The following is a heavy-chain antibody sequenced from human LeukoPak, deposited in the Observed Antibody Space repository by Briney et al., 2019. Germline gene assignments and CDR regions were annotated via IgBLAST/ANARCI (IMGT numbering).Heavy chain of an antibody. CDR2: INHSGST. Sequence: SETLSLTCAVYGGSFSGYYWSWIRQPPGKGLEWIGEINHSGSTHYNPSLKSRVTISVDTSKNQFSLKLSSVTAADTAVYYCARGDDLTGYSSGWFGYWGQGTLVTVSS. V-gene: IGHV4-34*01. CDR3: ARGDDLTGYSSGWFGY. J-gene: IGHJ4*02. D-gene: IGHD6-19*01. CDR1: GGSFSGYY.